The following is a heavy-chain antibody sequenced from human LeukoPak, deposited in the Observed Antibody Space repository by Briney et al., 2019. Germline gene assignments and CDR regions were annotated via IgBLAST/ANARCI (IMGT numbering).Heavy chain of an antibody. CDR2: INPNSGGT. Sequence: ASVKVSCKASGYTFTGYYMHWVRQAPGQGLEWMGWINPNSGGTNYAQKFQGRVTMTRDTSISTAYMEPSRLRSDDTAVYYCARVLVGANLYAFDIWGQGTMVTVSS. J-gene: IGHJ3*02. V-gene: IGHV1-2*02. CDR3: ARVLVGANLYAFDI. CDR1: GYTFTGYY. D-gene: IGHD1-26*01.